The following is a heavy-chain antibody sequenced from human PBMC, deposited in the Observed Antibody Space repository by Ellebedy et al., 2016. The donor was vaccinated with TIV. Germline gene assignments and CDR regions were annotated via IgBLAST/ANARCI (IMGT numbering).Heavy chain of an antibody. V-gene: IGHV3-21*01. CDR1: GFTFSSYE. CDR2: ISHSSSYI. Sequence: GGSLRLSXAASGFTFSSYEMSWVRQAPGKGLEWVSSISHSSSYIYYADSVKGRLTISRDNAENSLYLQMNTLRADDTAVYYCARVRPADFSGSYRYYYYMDVWGKGTMVTVSS. J-gene: IGHJ6*03. D-gene: IGHD3-22*01. CDR3: ARVRPADFSGSYRYYYYMDV.